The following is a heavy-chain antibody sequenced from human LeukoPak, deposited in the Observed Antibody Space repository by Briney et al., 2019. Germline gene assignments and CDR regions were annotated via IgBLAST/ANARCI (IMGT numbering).Heavy chain of an antibody. D-gene: IGHD1-14*01. CDR2: ISYDGSNK. CDR3: TNGLTMNPFDY. Sequence: GGSLRLSCAASGFTFSNYGMHWVRQAPGKRLEWVAVISYDGSNKYYTDSVKGRFTISRDNSKNTLYLQMNSLTTEDTAFYSCTNGLTMNPFDYWGQGTLVTVSS. J-gene: IGHJ4*02. CDR1: GFTFSNYG. V-gene: IGHV3-30*18.